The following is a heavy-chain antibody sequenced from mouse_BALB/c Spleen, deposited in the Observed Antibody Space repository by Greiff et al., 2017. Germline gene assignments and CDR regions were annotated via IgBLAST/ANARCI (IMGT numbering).Heavy chain of an antibody. V-gene: IGHV7-1*02. CDR2: SRNKANDYTT. CDR3: ERDHYYGSSYWYFDV. Sequence: EVKLVESGGGLVQPGGSLRLSCATSGFTFRDFYMAWVRQPPGKRLEWIAASRNKANDYTTEYSASVKGRFIVSRDTSHSILYLQMNALRAEDTAIYYCERDHYYGSSYWYFDVWGAGTTVTVSS. J-gene: IGHJ1*01. D-gene: IGHD1-1*01. CDR1: GFTFRDFY.